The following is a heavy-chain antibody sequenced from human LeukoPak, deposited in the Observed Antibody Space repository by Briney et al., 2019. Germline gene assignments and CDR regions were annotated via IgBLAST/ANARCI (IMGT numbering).Heavy chain of an antibody. Sequence: PGGSLRLSCTASGFTFSSYDVNWVRQAPGKGLEWVSYISGSGSTKDYADSVKGRFTISRDNAKNSLYLEMNSLRADDTAVYYCARDAVVPPGMYYYYYYMDVWGKGTTVTISS. V-gene: IGHV3-48*03. CDR1: GFTFSSYD. D-gene: IGHD2-2*01. J-gene: IGHJ6*03. CDR2: ISGSGSTK. CDR3: ARDAVVPPGMYYYYYYMDV.